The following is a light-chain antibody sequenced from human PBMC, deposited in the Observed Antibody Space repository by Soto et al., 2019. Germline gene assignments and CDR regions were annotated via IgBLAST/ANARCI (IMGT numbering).Light chain of an antibody. V-gene: IGLV2-14*01. CDR2: DVS. CDR1: SSDVGGYKY. J-gene: IGLJ2*01. CDR3: SSYTSSSTVV. Sequence: QSALTQPASVSGSPGQSITISCTGTSSDVGGYKYVSWYQQHPGKAPKLMIYDVSNRPSGVSNRFSGSKSANTASLTISGLQAEDEADYYCSSYTSSSTVVFGGGTKVTVL.